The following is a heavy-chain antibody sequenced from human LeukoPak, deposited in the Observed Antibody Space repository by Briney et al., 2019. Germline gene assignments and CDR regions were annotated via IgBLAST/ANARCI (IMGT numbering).Heavy chain of an antibody. D-gene: IGHD6-13*01. J-gene: IGHJ3*02. CDR1: GFTFSSYA. V-gene: IGHV3-23*01. CDR3: AKVIGATSGYSSSWYKYAFDI. CDR2: ISSGGGGT. Sequence: GGSLRLSCAASGFTFSSYAMNWVRQAPGTGLEWVSVISSGGGGTYYADSVRGRFTISRDNSKNTVNLQMNSLRAEDTAVYYCAKVIGATSGYSSSWYKYAFDIWGQGTMVTVSS.